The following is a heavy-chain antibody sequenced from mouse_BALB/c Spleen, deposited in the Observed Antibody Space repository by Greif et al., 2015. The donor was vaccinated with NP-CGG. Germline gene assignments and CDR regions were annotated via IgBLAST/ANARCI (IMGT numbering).Heavy chain of an antibody. CDR1: GYTFTSYW. V-gene: IGHV1-69*02. CDR3: TRSSYGNYWFAY. D-gene: IGHD2-1*01. J-gene: IGHJ3*01. CDR2: IYPSDSYT. Sequence: QVLLKQSGAELVRPGASVKLSCKASGYTFTSYWINWVKQRPGQGLEWIGNIYPSDSYTNYNQKFKDKATLTVDKSSSTAYMQLSSPTSEDSAVYYCTRSSYGNYWFAYWGQGTLVTVSA.